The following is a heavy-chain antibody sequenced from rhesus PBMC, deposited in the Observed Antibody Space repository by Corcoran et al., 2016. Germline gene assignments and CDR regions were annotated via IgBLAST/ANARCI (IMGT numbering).Heavy chain of an antibody. Sequence: QVQLQESGPGLVKPSETLSLTCAVSGGSISDDYYWSWIRQPPGKGLEWLGFIYGSGGGTNYNHSRKNRVTSSIDTSKNQFSLKLSSVTAADTAVYYCASEANGGSMAYDYWGQGVLVTVSS. V-gene: IGHV4-106*01. D-gene: IGHD7-45*01. CDR2: IYGSGGGT. CDR3: ASEANGGSMAYDY. CDR1: GGSISDDYY. J-gene: IGHJ4*01.